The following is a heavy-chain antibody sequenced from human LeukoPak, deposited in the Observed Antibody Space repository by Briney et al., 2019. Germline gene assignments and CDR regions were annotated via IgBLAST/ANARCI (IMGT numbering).Heavy chain of an antibody. CDR3: ARSPSGGYDFWSGQYYFDY. J-gene: IGHJ4*02. CDR2: ISSSSSTI. Sequence: PGGSLRLSCAASGFTFSSYSMNWVRQAPGKGLEWVSYISSSSSTIYYADSVKGRFTISRDNSKNTLYLQMNSLRAEDTAVYYCARSPSGGYDFWSGQYYFDYWGQGTLVTVSS. CDR1: GFTFSSYS. D-gene: IGHD3-3*01. V-gene: IGHV3-48*01.